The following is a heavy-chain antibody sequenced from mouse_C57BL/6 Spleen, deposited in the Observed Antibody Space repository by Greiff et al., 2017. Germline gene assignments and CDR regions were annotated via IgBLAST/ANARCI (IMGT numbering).Heavy chain of an antibody. CDR2: INPNNGGT. J-gene: IGHJ1*03. Sequence: EVQLQQSGPELVKPGASVKISCKASGYTFTDYYMNWVKQSHGKSLEWIGDINPNNGGTSYNQKFKGKATLTVDKSSSTAYMELRSLTSEDSAVYYGARSDYYGSSYDWYFDVWGTGTTVTVAS. CDR1: GYTFTDYY. D-gene: IGHD1-1*01. V-gene: IGHV1-26*01. CDR3: ARSDYYGSSYDWYFDV.